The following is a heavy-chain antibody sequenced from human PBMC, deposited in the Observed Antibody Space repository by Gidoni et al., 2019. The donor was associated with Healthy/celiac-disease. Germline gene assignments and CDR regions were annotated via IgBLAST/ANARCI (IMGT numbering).Heavy chain of an antibody. CDR2: MNPNRGNT. Sequence: VQSGAEVKKPGASVKVSCKASGYTFTSYDINWVRQATGQGLEWMGWMNPNRGNTGYAQKFQGRVTMTRNTSISTAYMELSSLRSEDTAVYYCARGNTAMVTVGFYYYYGMDVWGQGTTVTVSS. CDR1: GYTFTSYD. J-gene: IGHJ6*02. V-gene: IGHV1-8*01. D-gene: IGHD5-18*01. CDR3: ARGNTAMVTVGFYYYYGMDV.